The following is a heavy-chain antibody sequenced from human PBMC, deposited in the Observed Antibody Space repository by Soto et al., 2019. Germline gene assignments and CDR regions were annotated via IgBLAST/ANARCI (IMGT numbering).Heavy chain of an antibody. J-gene: IGHJ3*01. CDR1: GFSFSSYA. V-gene: IGHV3-30*18. CDR2: ISHDGSNT. D-gene: IGHD3-10*01. CDR3: AKPYYGAGSYYPDAFDV. Sequence: QVQLVESGGGVVQPGTSLRLSCGASGFSFSSYAMNWVRQAPGKGLEWVAVISHDGSNTYYGDSVKGRFTISRANSENTLFLQMNSPRAEDTAVYYCAKPYYGAGSYYPDAFDVWGQGTSVTVSS.